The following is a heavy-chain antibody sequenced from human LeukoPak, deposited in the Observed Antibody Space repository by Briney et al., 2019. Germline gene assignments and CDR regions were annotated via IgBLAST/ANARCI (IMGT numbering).Heavy chain of an antibody. CDR1: GGSISSSSYY. CDR2: IYYSGST. V-gene: IGHV4-39*07. J-gene: IGHJ6*02. D-gene: IGHD3-3*01. Sequence: SETLSLTCTVSGGSISSSSYYWGWIRQPPGKGLEWIGSIYYSGSTYYNPSLKSRVTISVDTSKNQFSLKLSSVTAADTAVYYCARDFFPESGYGYYYYGMDVWGQGTTVTVSS. CDR3: ARDFFPESGYGYYYYGMDV.